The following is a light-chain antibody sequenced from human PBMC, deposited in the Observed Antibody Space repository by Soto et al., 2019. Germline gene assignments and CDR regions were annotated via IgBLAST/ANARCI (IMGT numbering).Light chain of an antibody. V-gene: IGLV1-47*01. J-gene: IGLJ3*02. CDR1: SYNVGKNL. CDR2: KNN. Sequence: QSVLTQPPSASGTPGQRVTISCSGGSYNVGKNLVYWYQQRPGTAPKLIILKNNQRPSGVPDRCSGSNSGSSASLAISGLRSEDEADYFCAAWDDSLSAWVFGGGTKLTVL. CDR3: AAWDDSLSAWV.